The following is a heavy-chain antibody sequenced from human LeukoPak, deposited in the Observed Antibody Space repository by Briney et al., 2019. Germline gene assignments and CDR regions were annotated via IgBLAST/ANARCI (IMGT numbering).Heavy chain of an antibody. CDR3: ARESTPVAYFDY. CDR2: IYSSGST. D-gene: IGHD2-15*01. CDR1: GGSTTDYF. Sequence: SETLSLTCTVSGGSTTDYFWSWIRQPAGKGLEWIGRIYSSGSTNYNASLKSRVTISVDTSKNQFSLKLSSVTAADTAVYYCARESTPVAYFDYWGQGTLVTVSS. V-gene: IGHV4-4*07. J-gene: IGHJ4*02.